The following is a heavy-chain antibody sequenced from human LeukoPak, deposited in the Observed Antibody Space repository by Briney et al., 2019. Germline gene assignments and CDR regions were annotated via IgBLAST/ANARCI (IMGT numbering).Heavy chain of an antibody. CDR1: GFTFSSYG. CDR2: ISYDGSNK. V-gene: IGHV3-30*03. J-gene: IGHJ3*02. CDR3: ARHLRIAAAGTWSAFDI. Sequence: GGSLRLSCAASGFTFSSYGMHWVRQAPGKGLEWVAVISYDGSNKYYADSVKGRFTISRDNSKNTLYLQMNSLRAEDTAVYYCARHLRIAAAGTWSAFDIWGQGTMVTVSS. D-gene: IGHD6-13*01.